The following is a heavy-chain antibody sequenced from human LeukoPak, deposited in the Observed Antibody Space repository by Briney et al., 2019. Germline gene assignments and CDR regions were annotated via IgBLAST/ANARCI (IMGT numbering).Heavy chain of an antibody. CDR1: GFTFSSYW. Sequence: GGSLRLSCAASGFTFSSYWMHWVRQAPGKGLVWVSHINTDGSSTTYGDSATGRFTVSRDNAKNTLFLQMNSLRVEDTAVYYCARGTAATAGIDYWGQGTLVTVSS. V-gene: IGHV3-74*01. D-gene: IGHD6-13*01. CDR2: INTDGSST. CDR3: ARGTAATAGIDY. J-gene: IGHJ4*02.